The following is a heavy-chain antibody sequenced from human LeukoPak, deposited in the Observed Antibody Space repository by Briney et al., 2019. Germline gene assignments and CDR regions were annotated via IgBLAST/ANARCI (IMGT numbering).Heavy chain of an antibody. Sequence: GGSLRLSCAASGFTFSNAWMSWVREAPGKGLEWVGCIKRKSDGGTPDNAAPVKGRFTISRDDSKNTLYLQMNSLKTEDTAVYYCATDLGGYYSGSGTYWGSLDYWGQGTVVTVSS. CDR1: GFTFSNAW. J-gene: IGHJ4*02. D-gene: IGHD3-10*01. CDR3: ATDLGGYYSGSGTYWGSLDY. V-gene: IGHV3-15*01. CDR2: IKRKSDGGTP.